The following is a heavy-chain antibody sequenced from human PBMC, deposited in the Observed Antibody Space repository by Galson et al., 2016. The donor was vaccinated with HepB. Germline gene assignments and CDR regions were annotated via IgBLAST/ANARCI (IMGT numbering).Heavy chain of an antibody. D-gene: IGHD3-10*01. CDR1: GFIFNSHA. Sequence: SLRLSCAGSGFIFNSHAMSWVRQAPGKGLELVSAISDIGANTYHADFVKGRFTISRGNSKNTMYLQMNSLRVEDTAVYYCAARYGAFLMVFDYWGQGTRVTVSS. CDR2: ISDIGANT. J-gene: IGHJ4*02. CDR3: AARYGAFLMVFDY. V-gene: IGHV3-23*01.